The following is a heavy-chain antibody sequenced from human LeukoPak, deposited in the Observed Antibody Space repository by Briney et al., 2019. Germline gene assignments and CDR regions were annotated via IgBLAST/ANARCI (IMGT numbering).Heavy chain of an antibody. Sequence: PGGSLRLSCAASGFTFSTYVMSWVRQAPGKGLEWVSAISGSGGSTYYADSVKGRFTISRDNSKNTLYLQTNSLGADDTAVYYCAKGNWRYFDYWGQGTLVTVSS. J-gene: IGHJ4*02. CDR2: ISGSGGST. CDR1: GFTFSTYV. CDR3: AKGNWRYFDY. V-gene: IGHV3-23*01. D-gene: IGHD1-1*01.